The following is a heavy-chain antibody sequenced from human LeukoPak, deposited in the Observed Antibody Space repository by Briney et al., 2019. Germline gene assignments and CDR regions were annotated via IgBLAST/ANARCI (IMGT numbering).Heavy chain of an antibody. CDR2: IYYSGST. CDR3: ARRPRIAARPGWFDP. V-gene: IGHV4-39*01. CDR1: GGSISSSSYY. D-gene: IGHD6-6*01. J-gene: IGHJ5*02. Sequence: TSETLSLTCTVSGGSISSSSYYWGWIRQPPGKGREGIVSIYYSGSTYYNPSLKSRVTISVDTSKNQFSLKLSSVTAADTAVYYCARRPRIAARPGWFDPWGQGTLVTVSS.